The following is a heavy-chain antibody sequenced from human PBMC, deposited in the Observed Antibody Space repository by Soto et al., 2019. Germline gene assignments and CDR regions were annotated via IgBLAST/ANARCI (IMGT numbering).Heavy chain of an antibody. V-gene: IGHV1-69*06. Sequence: QVQLVQSGAEVKKPGSSVKVSCKASGGTFSSYAISWVRQAPGQGLEWRGGIIPIFGTANYAQKFQGRVTITADKSTSTAYMELSSLRSEDTAVYYCASNVVVVAATYYGMDVWGQGTTVTVSS. CDR2: IIPIFGTA. J-gene: IGHJ6*02. D-gene: IGHD2-15*01. CDR3: ASNVVVVAATYYGMDV. CDR1: GGTFSSYA.